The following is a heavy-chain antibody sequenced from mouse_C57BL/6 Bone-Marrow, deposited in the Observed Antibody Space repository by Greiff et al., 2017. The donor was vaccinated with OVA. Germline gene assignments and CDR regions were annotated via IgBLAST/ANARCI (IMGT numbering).Heavy chain of an antibody. CDR1: GYTFTSYG. D-gene: IGHD2-5*01. Sequence: QVQLKQSGAELARPGASVKLSCKASGYTFTSYGISWVKQRTGQGLEWIGEIYPRSGNTYYNEKFKGKATLTADKSSSTAYMELRSLTSEDSAVYFCAKRGYSNYWYFDVWGTGTTVTVSS. CDR3: AKRGYSNYWYFDV. J-gene: IGHJ1*03. V-gene: IGHV1-81*01. CDR2: IYPRSGNT.